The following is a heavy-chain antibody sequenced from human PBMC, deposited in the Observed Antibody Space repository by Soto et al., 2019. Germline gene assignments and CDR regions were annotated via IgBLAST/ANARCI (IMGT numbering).Heavy chain of an antibody. CDR1: GGSISSSSYY. D-gene: IGHD1-1*01. V-gene: IGHV4-39*01. Sequence: PSETLSLTCTVSGGSISSSSYYWGWIRQPPGKGLEWIGSIYYSGSTYYNPSLKSRVTISVDTSKNQFSLKLSSVTAADTAVYYCARLQTGTLTRDYYYGMDVWGQGTTVTVSS. CDR2: IYYSGST. CDR3: ARLQTGTLTRDYYYGMDV. J-gene: IGHJ6*02.